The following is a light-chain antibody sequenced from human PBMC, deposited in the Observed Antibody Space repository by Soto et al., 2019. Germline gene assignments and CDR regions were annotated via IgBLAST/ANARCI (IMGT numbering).Light chain of an antibody. Sequence: VMTQSPSTLSGSAGERAILSCRASQSVSSYLAWYQQKPGQAPRLINYGASTRRIGIPARFSGSGAGTEFTLTISRVQPDYFATYYCQQYKSYPLTFGGGTKVDIK. CDR1: QSVSSY. CDR2: GAS. J-gene: IGKJ4*01. V-gene: IGKV3-15*01. CDR3: QQYKSYPLT.